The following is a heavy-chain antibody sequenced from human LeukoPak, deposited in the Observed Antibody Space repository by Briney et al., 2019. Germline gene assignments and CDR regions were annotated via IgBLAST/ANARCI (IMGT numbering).Heavy chain of an antibody. V-gene: IGHV3-74*01. CDR2: INSDGSST. Sequence: GGSLRLSCAAPGFTFSSYWMHWVRQAPGKGLVWVSRINSDGSSTSYADSVKGRFTISRDNAKNTLYLQMNSLRAEDTAVYYCARDLTRVLRYFDWLPSFDYWGQGTLVTVSS. D-gene: IGHD3-9*01. J-gene: IGHJ4*02. CDR3: ARDLTRVLRYFDWLPSFDY. CDR1: GFTFSSYW.